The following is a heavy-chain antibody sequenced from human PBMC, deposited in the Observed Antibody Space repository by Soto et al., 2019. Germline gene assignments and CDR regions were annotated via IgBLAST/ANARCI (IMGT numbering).Heavy chain of an antibody. CDR1: GGPIGGGNW. J-gene: IGHJ5*02. CDR2: FYHSGST. Sequence: QVQLQESGPGLVKPSGPLSLTSPVPGGPIGGGNWWGWVRRPPGKGLGGFGEFYHSGSTNYNPSLKSRVTISVDKSKNQFSLKLSSVTAADTAVYYCARANLGINALMVYAMVWFDPWGQGTLVTVSS. V-gene: IGHV4-4*02. D-gene: IGHD2-8*01. CDR3: ARANLGINALMVYAMVWFDP.